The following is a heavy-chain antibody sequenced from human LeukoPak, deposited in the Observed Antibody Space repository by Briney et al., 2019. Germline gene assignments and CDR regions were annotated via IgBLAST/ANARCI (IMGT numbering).Heavy chain of an antibody. D-gene: IGHD3-22*01. J-gene: IGHJ4*02. CDR2: ISGSGGST. Sequence: GGSLRLSCAASGFTFSSYAMSWVRQAPGKGLEWVSAISGSGGSTYYAGSVKGRFTISRDNSKNTLYLQMNSLRAEDTAVYYCAKGYYYDSSGYYYVDYWGQGTLVTVSS. CDR1: GFTFSSYA. V-gene: IGHV3-23*01. CDR3: AKGYYYDSSGYYYVDY.